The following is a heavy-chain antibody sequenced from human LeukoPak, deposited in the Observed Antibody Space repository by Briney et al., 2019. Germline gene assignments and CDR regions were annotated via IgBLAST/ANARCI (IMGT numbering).Heavy chain of an antibody. D-gene: IGHD3-10*01. CDR3: ARDGSGVWFDY. Sequence: ASVKVSCKASGGTFSSYAISWVRQAPGQGLEWMAWINAYNGDTNYAQKFQGRVTLTTDTSTSTAYMELMSLRSDDTAVYYCARDGSGVWFDYWGQGTLVTVSS. CDR2: INAYNGDT. CDR1: GGTFSSYA. V-gene: IGHV1-18*01. J-gene: IGHJ4*02.